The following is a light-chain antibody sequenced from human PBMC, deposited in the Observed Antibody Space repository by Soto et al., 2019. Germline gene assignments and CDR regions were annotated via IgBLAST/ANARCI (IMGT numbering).Light chain of an antibody. CDR1: SSVVGSYNL. J-gene: IGLJ3*02. V-gene: IGLV2-23*02. CDR2: EVN. CDR3: CSYVGSSILM. Sequence: QSALTQPASVSGSPGQSITISCTGTSSVVGSYNLVSWYQQLPGKAPKLIIYEVNERPSGISDRFSGSKSGNTASLTISGLQGEDEADYYCCSYVGSSILMFGGGTKVTVL.